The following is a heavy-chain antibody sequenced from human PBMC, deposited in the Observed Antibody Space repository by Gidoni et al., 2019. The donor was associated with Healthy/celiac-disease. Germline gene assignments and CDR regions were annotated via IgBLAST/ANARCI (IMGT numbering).Heavy chain of an antibody. D-gene: IGHD3-3*01. J-gene: IGHJ6*02. CDR1: GGTFSSYA. V-gene: IGHV1-69*01. CDR3: ARAFGARYYYYGMDV. Sequence: QVQLVQSGAEVTKPGSSVKVSCQASGGTFSSYAISGVRQAPGQGPEWMGGIIPICGTANYAQKFQGRVTITADESTSTAYMELSSLRSEDTAVYYCARAFGARYYYYGMDVWGQGTTVTVSS. CDR2: IIPICGTA.